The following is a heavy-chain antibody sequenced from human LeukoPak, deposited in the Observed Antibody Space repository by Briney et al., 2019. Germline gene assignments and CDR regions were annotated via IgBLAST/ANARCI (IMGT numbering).Heavy chain of an antibody. Sequence: SETLSLTCTVSGGSISSYHWIWIRQPPGKGLEWIGYIHYSGSTNYNPSLKSRVTTSVDTSKKQFSLKLRSVTAADTAVYYCARSVSGGLLVRDEVFDIWGQGKMVTASP. CDR3: ARSVSGGLLVRDEVFDI. CDR2: IHYSGST. J-gene: IGHJ3*02. CDR1: GGSISSYH. V-gene: IGHV4-59*08. D-gene: IGHD3-10*01.